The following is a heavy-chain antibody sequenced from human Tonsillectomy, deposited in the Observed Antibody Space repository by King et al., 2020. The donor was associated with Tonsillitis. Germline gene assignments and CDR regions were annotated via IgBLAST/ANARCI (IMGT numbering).Heavy chain of an antibody. D-gene: IGHD5-24*01. CDR2: IIPIFGSA. Sequence: QLVQSGAEVKKPGSSVKVSCKAPGGTFTSYVISWVRQAPGQGLEWMGGIIPIFGSANYAQQFQGRVTITADESTSTAYIELSSLTSEDTAVYYCARIADGYNYAFDIWGQGTMVTVSS. V-gene: IGHV1-69*12. CDR1: GGTFTSYV. CDR3: ARIADGYNYAFDI. J-gene: IGHJ3*02.